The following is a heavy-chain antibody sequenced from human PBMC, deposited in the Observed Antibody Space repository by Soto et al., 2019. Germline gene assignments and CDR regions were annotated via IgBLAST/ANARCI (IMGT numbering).Heavy chain of an antibody. CDR2: ISYDGNNK. V-gene: IGHV3-30*18. D-gene: IGHD1-1*01. J-gene: IGHJ4*02. CDR3: AKSVYNWNDGFFDY. Sequence: QVQLVESGGGVVQPGRSLRLSCAASGFTFSTYGMHWVRQAPGTGLEWVAVISYDGNNKYYADSVKGRFTISRDNSKNTLYLQMSSLRAEDTAVYYCAKSVYNWNDGFFDYWGQGALVTVSS. CDR1: GFTFSTYG.